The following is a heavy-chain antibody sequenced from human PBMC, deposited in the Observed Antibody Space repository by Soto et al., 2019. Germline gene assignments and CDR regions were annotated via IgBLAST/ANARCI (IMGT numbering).Heavy chain of an antibody. J-gene: IGHJ3*02. D-gene: IGHD3-22*01. Sequence: GGSLRLSCAASGFTFSNAWMSWVRQAPGKGLEWVGRIKSKTDGGTTDYAAPVKGRFTISRDDSKNTLYLQMNSLKTEDTAVHYCTTHFDYDSSGYYYDAFDIWGQGTMVTVSS. CDR3: TTHFDYDSSGYYYDAFDI. CDR2: IKSKTDGGTT. CDR1: GFTFSNAW. V-gene: IGHV3-15*01.